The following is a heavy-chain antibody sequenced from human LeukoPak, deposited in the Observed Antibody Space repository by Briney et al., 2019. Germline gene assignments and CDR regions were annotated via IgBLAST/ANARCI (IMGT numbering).Heavy chain of an antibody. D-gene: IGHD3-10*02. CDR2: INDDTP. J-gene: IGHJ6*04. Sequence: PGGSLRLSCAASGFTFSTFAMIWVRQAPGKGLEWVSAINDDTPYYTDSVKGRFTVSRDNSKNTLYLQMNSLRAEDTAVYYCAELGITMIGGVWGKGTTVTISS. CDR1: GFTFSTFA. V-gene: IGHV3-23*01. CDR3: AELGITMIGGV.